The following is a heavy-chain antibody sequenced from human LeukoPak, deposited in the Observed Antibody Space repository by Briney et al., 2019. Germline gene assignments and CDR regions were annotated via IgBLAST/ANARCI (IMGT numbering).Heavy chain of an antibody. CDR1: GFTFSSYA. CDR2: ISGSGGST. J-gene: IGHJ6*04. V-gene: IGHV3-23*01. Sequence: GGSLRLSCAASGFTFSSYAMSWVRQAPGKGLEWVSAISGSGGSTYYADSVEGRFTISRDNSKNTLYLQMNSLRAEDTAVYYCAKEYYYGSGSPMPDYGMDVWGKGTTVTVSS. CDR3: AKEYYYGSGSPMPDYGMDV. D-gene: IGHD3-10*01.